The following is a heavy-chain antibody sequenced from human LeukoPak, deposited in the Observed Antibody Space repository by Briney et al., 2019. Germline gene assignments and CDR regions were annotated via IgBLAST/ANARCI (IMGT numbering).Heavy chain of an antibody. CDR2: IYYSGST. J-gene: IGHJ2*01. D-gene: IGHD6-13*01. CDR3: ARVYYSNSYDYWYFDL. V-gene: IGHV4-61*01. Sequence: SETLSLTCTVSGYSISSGYYWGWIRQPPGKGLEWIGYIYYSGSTNYNPSLKSRVTISVDTSKNQFSLKLSSVTAADTAVYYCARVYYSNSYDYWYFDLWGRGTLVTVSS. CDR1: GYSISSGYY.